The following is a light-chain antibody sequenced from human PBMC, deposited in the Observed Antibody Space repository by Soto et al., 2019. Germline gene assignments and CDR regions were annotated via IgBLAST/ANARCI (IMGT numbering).Light chain of an antibody. J-gene: IGKJ1*01. CDR3: QHYNSYSEA. CDR2: KAS. CDR1: QSIVTY. Sequence: DIQMTQSPSSLSASVEDRVTITCRASQSIVTYLNWYLQKPGKAPKLLIYKASTLKSGVPSRFSGSGSGTEFTLTISSMQPDDFAAYYCQHYNSYSEAFGQGTKVDIK. V-gene: IGKV1-5*03.